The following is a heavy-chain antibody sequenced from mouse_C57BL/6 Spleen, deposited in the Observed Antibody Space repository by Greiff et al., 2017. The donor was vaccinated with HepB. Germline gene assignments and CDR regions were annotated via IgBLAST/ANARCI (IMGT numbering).Heavy chain of an antibody. J-gene: IGHJ2*01. CDR1: GYTFTDYY. CDR2: IYPGSGNT. D-gene: IGHD1-1*01. Sequence: QVHVKQSGAELVRPGASVKLSCKASGYTFTDYYINWVKQRPGQGLEWIARIYPGSGNTYYNEKFKGKATLTAEKSSSTAYMQLSSLTSEDSAVYFCARLDYGSSWDYWGQGTTLTVSS. V-gene: IGHV1-76*01. CDR3: ARLDYGSSWDY.